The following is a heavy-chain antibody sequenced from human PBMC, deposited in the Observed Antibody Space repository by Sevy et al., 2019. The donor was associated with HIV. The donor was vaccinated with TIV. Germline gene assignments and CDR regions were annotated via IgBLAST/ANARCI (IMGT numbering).Heavy chain of an antibody. CDR3: ARAIGTQVAGLYYFDY. Sequence: AETLSLTCAVSGYSISSDYYWGWIRQPPGKGLEWIGSIYHVGYSYYNPSLKSRVTISVDTSKNQFSLKLSSVTAADTAVYYCARAIGTQVAGLYYFDYWGQGTLVTVSS. V-gene: IGHV4-38-2*01. J-gene: IGHJ4*02. D-gene: IGHD6-19*01. CDR2: IYHVGYS. CDR1: GYSISSDYY.